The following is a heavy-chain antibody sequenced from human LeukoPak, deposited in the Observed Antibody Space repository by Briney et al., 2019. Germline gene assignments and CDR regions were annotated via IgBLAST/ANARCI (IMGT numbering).Heavy chain of an antibody. Sequence: PSGTLSLTCAVSGGSISSSNWWSWVRQPPGKGLEWIGEIYHSGSTYYNPSLKSRVTISVDTSKNQFSLKLSSVTAADTAVYYCAREETPNDAFDIWGQGTMVTVSS. CDR3: AREETPNDAFDI. J-gene: IGHJ3*02. CDR2: IYHSGST. V-gene: IGHV4-4*02. CDR1: GGSISSSNW.